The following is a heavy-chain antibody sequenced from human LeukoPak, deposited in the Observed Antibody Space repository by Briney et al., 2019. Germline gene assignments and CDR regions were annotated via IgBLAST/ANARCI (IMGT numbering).Heavy chain of an antibody. V-gene: IGHV1-2*02. D-gene: IGHD3-22*01. Sequence: ASVKVSCKASGYTFTGYYMHWVRQAPGQGLEWMGWINPYNGATNYAQEFQGRVTMTRDTSISTAYMELNRLRSDDTAVYYCATSGHYYDTSGYHNARFDHWGQGDLVTVSS. CDR1: GYTFTGYY. CDR2: INPYNGAT. J-gene: IGHJ4*02. CDR3: ATSGHYYDTSGYHNARFDH.